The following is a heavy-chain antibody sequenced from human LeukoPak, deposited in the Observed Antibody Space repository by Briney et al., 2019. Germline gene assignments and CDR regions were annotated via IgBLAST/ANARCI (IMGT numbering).Heavy chain of an antibody. CDR3: ARLEYYYVSGNYYKLFDY. CDR1: GFTFSSYN. CDR2: ISSSGSTI. Sequence: GGSLRLSCAASGFTFSSYNMNWVRQAPGKGLEWVSDISSSGSTIYFADSAKGRFTISRDNAKNSLYLQMNSLRDEDTAVYYCARLEYYYVSGNYYKLFDYWGQGTLVTVCS. D-gene: IGHD3-10*01. V-gene: IGHV3-48*02. J-gene: IGHJ4*02.